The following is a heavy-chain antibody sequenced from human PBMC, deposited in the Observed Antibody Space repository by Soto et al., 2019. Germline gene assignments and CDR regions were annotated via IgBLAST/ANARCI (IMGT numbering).Heavy chain of an antibody. V-gene: IGHV1-46*03. CDR1: GYTFTSYY. D-gene: IGHD2-15*01. J-gene: IGHJ3*02. CDR3: ANYCSGGSCYSGAFDI. CDR2: INPSGGST. Sequence: ASVKVSCKASGYTFTSYYMHWVRQAPGQGLEWMGIINPSGGSTSYAQKFQGRVTMTRDTSTSTVYMELSSLRSEDTAVYYCANYCSGGSCYSGAFDIWGQGTMVTVSS.